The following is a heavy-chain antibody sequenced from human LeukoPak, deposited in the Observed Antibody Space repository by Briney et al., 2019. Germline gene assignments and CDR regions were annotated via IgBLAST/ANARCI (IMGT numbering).Heavy chain of an antibody. CDR2: LNTGGNST. CDR3: TREGAYDSGTYGAGDY. D-gene: IGHD3-10*01. CDR1: GFNFSHYW. J-gene: IGHJ4*02. Sequence: PGGSLRLSCTASGFNFSHYWMHWVRQAPAKGLVWVSRLNTGGNSTIYADSVKGRFIISRDNAKSTLYLQMNSLRADDTGVYYCTREGAYDSGTYGAGDYWGQGTLVTVSS. V-gene: IGHV3-74*01.